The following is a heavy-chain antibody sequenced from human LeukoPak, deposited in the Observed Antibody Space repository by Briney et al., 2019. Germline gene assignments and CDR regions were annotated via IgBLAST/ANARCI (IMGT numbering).Heavy chain of an antibody. D-gene: IGHD5-12*01. J-gene: IGHJ6*02. CDR2: ISSSGSTI. CDR1: GFTFSEYY. CDR3: ARDLVATIIKTACGMDV. V-gene: IGHV3-11*01. Sequence: SGGSLRLSCAASGFTFSEYYMGWVRQAPGKGLGEVSYISSSGSTIYYADSVKGRFTISRDNAKNSLYLQMNSLRAEDTAVYYCARDLVATIIKTACGMDVWGQGTTVTVSS.